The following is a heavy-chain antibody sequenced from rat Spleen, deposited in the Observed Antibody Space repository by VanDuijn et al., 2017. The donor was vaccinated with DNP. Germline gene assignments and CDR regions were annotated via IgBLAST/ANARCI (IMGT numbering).Heavy chain of an antibody. D-gene: IGHD1-1*01. CDR2: ISGGGST. Sequence: QVQLKESGPGLVPPSQTLSLTCTVSGFSLTDFSVHWVRQPPGKVLEWIAAISGGGSTYYNSALKSRLSISRDTSKSQVFLKMNSLQTEDTAIYFCTRDDSGPYYWGQGVMVTVSS. CDR3: TRDDSGPYY. CDR1: GFSLTDFS. V-gene: IGHV2-19*01. J-gene: IGHJ2*01.